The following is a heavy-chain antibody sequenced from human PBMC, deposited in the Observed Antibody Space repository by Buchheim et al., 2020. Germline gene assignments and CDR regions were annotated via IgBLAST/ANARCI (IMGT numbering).Heavy chain of an antibody. CDR1: GFTFSSYA. Sequence: EVQLLESGGGLVQPGGSLRLSCAASGFTFSSYAMSWVRQAPGKGLEWVSAISGSGGSTYYADSVKGRFTISRDNSTTTLYLQMNSLRAEDTAVYYCAKGAIGYYDILTGYFNLDYWGQGTL. J-gene: IGHJ4*02. D-gene: IGHD3-9*01. CDR3: AKGAIGYYDILTGYFNLDY. V-gene: IGHV3-23*01. CDR2: ISGSGGST.